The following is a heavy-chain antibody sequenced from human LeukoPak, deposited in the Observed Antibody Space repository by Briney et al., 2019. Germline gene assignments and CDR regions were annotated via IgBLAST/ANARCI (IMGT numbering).Heavy chain of an antibody. J-gene: IGHJ4*02. CDR3: ARGRSTTVTTWYYFDY. D-gene: IGHD4-17*01. Sequence: PPESLSLTCAVYGGSFSGYYWSWIRQPPGKGLEWVGEINHSGSTNYNPSLKSRVTISVATSKNQFSLKLSSVTAADTAVYYCARGRSTTVTTWYYFDYWGQGTLVTVSS. V-gene: IGHV4-34*01. CDR1: GGSFSGYY. CDR2: INHSGST.